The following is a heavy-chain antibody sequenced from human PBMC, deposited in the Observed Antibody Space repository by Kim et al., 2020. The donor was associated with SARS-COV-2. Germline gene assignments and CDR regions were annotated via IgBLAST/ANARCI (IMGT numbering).Heavy chain of an antibody. D-gene: IGHD2-15*01. J-gene: IGHJ4*02. Sequence: SETLSLTCTVSGGSISSSSYYWGWLRQPPGKGLEWIGSIYYSGSTYYNPSLKSRVTISVDTSKNQFSLKLSSVTAADTAVYYCARYKGYCSGGSCYGTFDYWGQGTLVTVSS. CDR3: ARYKGYCSGGSCYGTFDY. CDR2: IYYSGST. CDR1: GGSISSSSYY. V-gene: IGHV4-39*01.